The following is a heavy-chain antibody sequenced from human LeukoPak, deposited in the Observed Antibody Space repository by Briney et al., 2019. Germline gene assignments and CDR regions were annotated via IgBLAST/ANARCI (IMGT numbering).Heavy chain of an antibody. CDR1: GFTFSSHA. CDR2: ISGSGDNT. V-gene: IGHV3-23*01. Sequence: GGSLRLSCTASGFTFSSHAMSWVRQAPGKGLDWFSAISGSGDNTYHADSVKGRFNISRDNSKNTLYLQMNSLRAEDTAVYYCAKGRYCSSTGCHYFFDNWGQGTLVTVSS. CDR3: AKGRYCSSTGCHYFFDN. D-gene: IGHD2-2*01. J-gene: IGHJ4*02.